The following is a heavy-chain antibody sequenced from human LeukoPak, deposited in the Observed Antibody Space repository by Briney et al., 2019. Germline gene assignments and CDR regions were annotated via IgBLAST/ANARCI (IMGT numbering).Heavy chain of an antibody. CDR2: ISYSGST. CDR1: GGSISSGGHY. CDR3: AREERAAAAGTNDAFDI. V-gene: IGHV4-61*08. Sequence: SETLSLTCTVSGGSISSGGHYWSWIRQHPGKGLEWIAYISYSGSTNYNPSLKSRVTISVDTSKNQFSLKLSSVTAADTAVYYCAREERAAAAGTNDAFDIWGQGTMVTVSS. D-gene: IGHD6-13*01. J-gene: IGHJ3*02.